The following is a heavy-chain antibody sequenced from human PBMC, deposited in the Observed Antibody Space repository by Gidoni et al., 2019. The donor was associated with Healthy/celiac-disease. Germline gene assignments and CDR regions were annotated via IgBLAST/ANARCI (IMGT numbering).Heavy chain of an antibody. J-gene: IGHJ4*02. V-gene: IGHV3-49*02. CDR3: TRDAEQWLGGFDY. D-gene: IGHD6-19*01. Sequence: FTISRDDSKSIAYLQMNSLKTEDTAVYYCTRDAEQWLGGFDYWGQGTLVTVSS.